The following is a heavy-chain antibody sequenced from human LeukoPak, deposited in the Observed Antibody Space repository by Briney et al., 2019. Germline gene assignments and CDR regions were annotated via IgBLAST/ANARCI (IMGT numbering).Heavy chain of an antibody. CDR2: ISSSGSTI. CDR1: GFTFSSYS. CDR3: ATAKWLRFSY. V-gene: IGHV3-48*04. D-gene: IGHD5-12*01. Sequence: GGSLRLSCAASGFTFSSYSMNWVRQAPGKGLEWVSYISSSGSTIYYADSVKGRFTISRDNAKNSLYLQMNSLRAEDTAVYYCATAKWLRFSYWGQGTLVTVSS. J-gene: IGHJ4*02.